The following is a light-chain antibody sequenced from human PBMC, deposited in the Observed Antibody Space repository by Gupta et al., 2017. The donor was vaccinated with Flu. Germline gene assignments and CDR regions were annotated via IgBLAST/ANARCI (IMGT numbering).Light chain of an antibody. V-gene: IGLV8-61*01. CDR1: PGSASTSYY. J-gene: IGLJ3*02. Sequence: QTVVTQEPSFSVSPGGTVTLTCCLSPGSASTSYYPSWYPQTPGQAPPMLIYSTNTRSSGVPDRVAASVVATKAAITITGAQAEDEADYYCVPSMGSGICGFGGGTKMKVL. CDR2: STN. CDR3: VPSMGSGICG.